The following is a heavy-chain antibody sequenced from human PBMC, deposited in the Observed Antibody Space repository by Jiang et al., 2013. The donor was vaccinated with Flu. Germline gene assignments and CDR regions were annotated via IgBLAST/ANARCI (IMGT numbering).Heavy chain of an antibody. CDR1: GFTFSSYE. Sequence: VQLVESGGGLVQPGGSLRLSCAASGFTFSSYEMNWVRQAPGKGLEWVSYISSSGSTIYYADSVKGRFTISRDNAKNSLYLQMNSLRAEDTAVYYCARDLPHYGSRYFDLWGRGTLVTVSS. CDR3: ARDLPHYGSRYFDL. D-gene: IGHD3-10*01. J-gene: IGHJ2*01. V-gene: IGHV3-48*03. CDR2: ISSSGSTI.